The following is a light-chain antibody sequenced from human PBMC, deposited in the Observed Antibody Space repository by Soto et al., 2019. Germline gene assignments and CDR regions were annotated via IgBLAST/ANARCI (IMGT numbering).Light chain of an antibody. CDR2: DVA. CDR3: VSFTSSSNYV. Sequence: QSALTQPASVSASPGQSITISCTGTSSDVGGSNFVSWYQQHPGKPPKLIIYDVATRPSGVSNRFSGSKSGSTASLIISRLLTEDEADYCCVSFTSSSNYVFGSGTKLTVL. CDR1: SSDVGGSNF. V-gene: IGLV2-14*03. J-gene: IGLJ1*01.